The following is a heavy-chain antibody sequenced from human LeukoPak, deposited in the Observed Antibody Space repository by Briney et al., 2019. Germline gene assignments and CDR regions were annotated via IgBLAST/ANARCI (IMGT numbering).Heavy chain of an antibody. J-gene: IGHJ3*02. CDR2: IRYDGSNK. V-gene: IGHV3-30*02. CDR1: GFTFSSYG. CDR3: AREAYDSDAFDI. D-gene: IGHD3-22*01. Sequence: GGSLRLSCAASGFTFSSYGMHWVRQAPGKGLEWVAFIRYDGSNKYYADSVKSRFTISRDNAKNMVYLQMNSLRAEDTAVYYCAREAYDSDAFDIWGQGTTVTVSS.